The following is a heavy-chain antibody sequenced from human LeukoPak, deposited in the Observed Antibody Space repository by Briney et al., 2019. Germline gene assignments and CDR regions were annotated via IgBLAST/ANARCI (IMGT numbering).Heavy chain of an antibody. Sequence: GSLRLSCAASGFTVSSNYMSWVRQAPGKGLEWVSVIYSGGSTYYADSVKGRFTISRDNSKNTLYLQMNSLRAEDTAVYYCVRDVGAVRGEVYFDYWGQGTLVTVSS. CDR1: GFTVSSNY. J-gene: IGHJ4*02. D-gene: IGHD3-16*01. CDR3: VRDVGAVRGEVYFDY. V-gene: IGHV3-53*01. CDR2: IYSGGST.